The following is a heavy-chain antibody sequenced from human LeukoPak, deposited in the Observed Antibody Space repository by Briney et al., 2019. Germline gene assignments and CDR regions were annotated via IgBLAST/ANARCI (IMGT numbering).Heavy chain of an antibody. V-gene: IGHV4-34*01. CDR1: GGSFSGYY. CDR2: INHSGST. J-gene: IGHJ4*02. D-gene: IGHD3-3*01. Sequence: AETLSLTCAVYGGSFSGYYWSWIRQPPGKGLEWIGEINHSGSTNYNPSLKSRVTISVDTSKNQFSLKLSSVTAADTAVYHCARGLTGVTIFGVVIMYFDYWGQGTLVTVSS. CDR3: ARGLTGVTIFGVVIMYFDY.